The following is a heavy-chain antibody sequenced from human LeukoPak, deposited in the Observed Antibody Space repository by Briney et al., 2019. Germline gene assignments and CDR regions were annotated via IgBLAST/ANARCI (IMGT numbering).Heavy chain of an antibody. Sequence: SETLSLTCTVSGGSISSSSYYWGWIRQPPGKGLEWIGSIYYSGSTYYNPSLKSRVTISVDTSKNQFSLKLSSVTAADTAVYYCARHSVACTTLWFDYWGQGTLVTVSS. CDR1: GGSISSSSYY. CDR2: IYYSGST. V-gene: IGHV4-39*01. D-gene: IGHD6-19*01. CDR3: ARHSVACTTLWFDY. J-gene: IGHJ4*02.